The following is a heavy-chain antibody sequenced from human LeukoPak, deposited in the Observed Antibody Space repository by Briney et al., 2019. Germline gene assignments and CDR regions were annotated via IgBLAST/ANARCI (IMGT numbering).Heavy chain of an antibody. J-gene: IGHJ5*02. V-gene: IGHV1-2*02. CDR2: INPNSGVT. CDR3: ASGWSITGWYNNWFDP. D-gene: IGHD1-20*01. CDR1: RYTFTGYY. Sequence: AASVKVSCKASRYTFTGYYMRWVRQAPGQGLEWMGWINPNSGVTNYAQKFQGRVTMTRDTSITTAYMELSRLRSDDTAVYFCASGWSITGWYNNWFDPWGQGTLATVSS.